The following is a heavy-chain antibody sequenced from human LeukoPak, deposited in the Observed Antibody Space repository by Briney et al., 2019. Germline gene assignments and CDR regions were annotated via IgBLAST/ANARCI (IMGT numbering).Heavy chain of an antibody. J-gene: IGHJ4*02. CDR2: IYSSGST. Sequence: SETLSLTCTVSGGSISGNHWSRIRQPAGKGLEWIGRIYSSGSTNYNPSLKSRVTMSVDTSKNQFSLKLTSVTAADTAVYYCTRVGSWAVDYWGQGILVTVSS. CDR3: TRVGSWAVDY. D-gene: IGHD2-2*03. CDR1: GGSISGNH. V-gene: IGHV4-4*07.